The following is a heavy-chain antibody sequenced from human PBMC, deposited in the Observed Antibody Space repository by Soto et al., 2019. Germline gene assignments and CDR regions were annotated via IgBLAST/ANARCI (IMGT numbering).Heavy chain of an antibody. CDR2: TSHDGVT. V-gene: IGHV4-4*02. CDR1: SGSSDNVYW. D-gene: IGHD2-8*01. J-gene: IGHJ5*02. Sequence: SETLSLTCAVSSGSSDNVYWWSWVRQSPGKGLEWIGETSHDGVTNYNPSLEGRVTISIDKSKNQFYLDLNSVTAADTAMYYWAIIVDCTRPGCIVGWFAPXGPGAL. CDR3: AIIVDCTRPGCIVGWFAP.